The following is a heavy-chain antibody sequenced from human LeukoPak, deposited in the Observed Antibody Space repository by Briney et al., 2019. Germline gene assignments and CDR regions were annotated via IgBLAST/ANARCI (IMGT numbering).Heavy chain of an antibody. J-gene: IGHJ6*01. D-gene: IGHD3-3*01. Sequence: PGRSLRLSCAASGFTFDDYAMHWVRQAPGKGLEWVSGISWNSGSIGYADSVKGRFTISRDTAKNSRYLELNSLRAEDTALYYCAKEVGVGYDFWSGRVAPKKYGMDVWGQGTTVTVSS. CDR1: GFTFDDYA. CDR3: AKEVGVGYDFWSGRVAPKKYGMDV. V-gene: IGHV3-9*01. CDR2: ISWNSGSI.